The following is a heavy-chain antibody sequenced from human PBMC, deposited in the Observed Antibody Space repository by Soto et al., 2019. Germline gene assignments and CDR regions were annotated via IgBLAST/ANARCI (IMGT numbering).Heavy chain of an antibody. Sequence: EVQLVESGGGLVQPGGYLRLSCAASGFTFKTFVMNWVRQAPGKGLEWVSYISGSSNTINFADSVRGRFTISRDNAKNSMYLQMNSLRDEDTALYYCVRGTGVMTAFAYFDYWGQGTLVNVSS. V-gene: IGHV3-48*02. D-gene: IGHD2-21*02. CDR2: ISGSSNTI. J-gene: IGHJ4*02. CDR3: VRGTGVMTAFAYFDY. CDR1: GFTFKTFV.